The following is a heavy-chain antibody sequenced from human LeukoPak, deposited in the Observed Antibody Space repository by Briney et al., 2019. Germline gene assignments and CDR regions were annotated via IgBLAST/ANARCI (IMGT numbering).Heavy chain of an antibody. Sequence: SETPSLTCTVSGGSISSSSYYWSWIRQPAGKGLEWIGRIYTSGSTNYNPSLKSRVTISVDTSKNQFSLKLSSVTAADTAVYYCAREDWNDGTVDYWGQGTLVTVSS. CDR1: GGSISSSSYY. V-gene: IGHV4-61*02. CDR3: AREDWNDGTVDY. CDR2: IYTSGST. J-gene: IGHJ4*02. D-gene: IGHD1-1*01.